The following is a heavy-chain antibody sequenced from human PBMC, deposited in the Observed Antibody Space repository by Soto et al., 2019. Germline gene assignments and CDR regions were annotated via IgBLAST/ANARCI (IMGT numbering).Heavy chain of an antibody. CDR1: GGSISSSNW. V-gene: IGHV4-4*02. CDR3: ARATYYYGSGTLRRYYGMDV. CDR2: IYHSGST. D-gene: IGHD3-10*01. Sequence: SETLSLTCAVSGGSISSSNWWGWVRQPPGKGLEWIGEIYHSGSTNYNPSLKSRVTISVDKSKNQFSLKLSSVTAADTAVYYCARATYYYGSGTLRRYYGMDVWGQGTTVTVSS. J-gene: IGHJ6*02.